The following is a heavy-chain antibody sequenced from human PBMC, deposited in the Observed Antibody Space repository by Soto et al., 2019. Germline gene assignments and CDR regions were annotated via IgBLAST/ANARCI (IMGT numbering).Heavy chain of an antibody. CDR2: IDPSDSYT. V-gene: IGHV5-10-1*01. CDR3: GSRFLGLSGYYLNYLVY. D-gene: IGHD3-22*01. CDR1: GYSFTSYW. Sequence: PGESLKISCKGSGYSFTSYWISWVRQMPGKGLEWMGRIDPSDSYTNYSPSFQGHVTISADKSISTAYLQWSSLKASDTAMYYRGSRFLGLSGYYLNYLVYWYPGTLVTVSS. J-gene: IGHJ4*02.